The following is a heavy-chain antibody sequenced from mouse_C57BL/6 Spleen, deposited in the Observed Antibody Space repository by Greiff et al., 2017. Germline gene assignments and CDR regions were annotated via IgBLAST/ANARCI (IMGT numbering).Heavy chain of an antibody. CDR2: IDPSDSYT. D-gene: IGHD2-5*01. V-gene: IGHV1-50*01. J-gene: IGHJ2*01. Sequence: QVQLQQPGAELVKPGASVKLSCKASGYTFTSYWMQWVKPRPGQGLEWIGEIDPSDSYTNYNQKFKGKATLTVDTSSSTAYMQLSSLTSEDSAVYYCARRGYSNYPLYWGQGPTLTVSS. CDR3: ARRGYSNYPLY. CDR1: GYTFTSYW.